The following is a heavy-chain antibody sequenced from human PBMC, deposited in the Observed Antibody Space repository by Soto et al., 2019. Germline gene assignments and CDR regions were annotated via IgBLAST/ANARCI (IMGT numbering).Heavy chain of an antibody. D-gene: IGHD1-7*01. CDR3: ALGYNWNYYFDY. V-gene: IGHV1-3*01. CDR2: INVGNDNT. J-gene: IGHJ4*02. CDR1: GHTFTITRFP. Sequence: QVHLVQSGAEVKKPGASVRRSCQASGHTFTITRFPMHWGRQAPVRRLEWMGLINVGNDNTKYSQKFQGRVTITRDPSALTAYMELSGLRYEDTAVYCCALGYNWNYYFDYWGQGTLVTVSS.